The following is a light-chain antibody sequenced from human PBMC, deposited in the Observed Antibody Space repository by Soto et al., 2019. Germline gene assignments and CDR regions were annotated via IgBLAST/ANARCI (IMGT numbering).Light chain of an antibody. CDR2: GAS. V-gene: IGKV3-20*01. J-gene: IGKJ1*01. Sequence: EIVLTQSPDTLSLSPGERGTLSCRASQSVTSSSLAWYQQKPGQAPRLLIYGASSRATGVPDRFSGSGSGKDFPLTISRLEPEDFAVYYCQHYGNSPWTFGQGTKVEIK. CDR1: QSVTSSS. CDR3: QHYGNSPWT.